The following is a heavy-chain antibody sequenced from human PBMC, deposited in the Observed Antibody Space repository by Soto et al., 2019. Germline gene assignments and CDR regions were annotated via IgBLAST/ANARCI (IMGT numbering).Heavy chain of an antibody. D-gene: IGHD3-16*01. V-gene: IGHV1-2*02. CDR2: MRPDSGGA. CDR1: GYTFTGYY. J-gene: IGHJ4*02. CDR3: ARDPHEGVYDY. Sequence: ASVKVSCKASGYTFTGYYLHWIRQAPGQGLQWMGWMRPDSGGANYAQRFQGRVSMTRDTSTSTFYMELSRLASDDTAVYYCARDPHEGVYDYWGQGTQVTVSS.